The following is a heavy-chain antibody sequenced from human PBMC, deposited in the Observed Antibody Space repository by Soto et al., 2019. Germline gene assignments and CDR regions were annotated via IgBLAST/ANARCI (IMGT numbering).Heavy chain of an antibody. CDR3: ARRRIATNNYKWFDP. CDR2: IYVTGAV. J-gene: IGHJ5*02. V-gene: IGHV4-31*03. Sequence: SETLSLTCSVSGAALNSGNYYWSWIRQVPGEGLEWIGHIYVTGAVDYNPSLRDRITISQDTSERQFSLNLRLVTAADTAVYYCARRRIATNNYKWFDPWGQGTLVTVSS. D-gene: IGHD2-21*01. CDR1: GAALNSGNYY.